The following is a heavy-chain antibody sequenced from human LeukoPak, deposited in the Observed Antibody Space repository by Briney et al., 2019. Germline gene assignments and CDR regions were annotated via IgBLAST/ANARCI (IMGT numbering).Heavy chain of an antibody. CDR1: GGTFTSYA. CDR2: IIPISGTT. CDR3: ARKLRLGGNWFDP. V-gene: IGHV1-69*13. D-gene: IGHD1-26*01. J-gene: IGHJ5*02. Sequence: ASVKVSCKTSGGTFTSYAITWVRQAPGQGLEWMGKIIPISGTTNYEQKFQGRVTFTADESTSTAYMELSSLRSEDTALYYCARKLRLGGNWFDPWGQGTLVTVSS.